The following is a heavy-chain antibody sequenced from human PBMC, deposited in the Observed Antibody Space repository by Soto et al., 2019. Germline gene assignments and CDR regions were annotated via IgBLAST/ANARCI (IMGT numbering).Heavy chain of an antibody. CDR2: ISSSSSYI. Sequence: EVQLVESGGGLVKPGGSLRLSCAASGFTFSTYSMNWVRQAPGKGLEWVSSISSSSSYIYYADSVKGRFTISRDNAKNSLYMQMNSLRAEDTAVYYCARDYCDDPGYYGMDVWGQGTTVTVSS. J-gene: IGHJ6*02. CDR3: ARDYCDDPGYYGMDV. CDR1: GFTFSTYS. V-gene: IGHV3-21*01. D-gene: IGHD4-17*01.